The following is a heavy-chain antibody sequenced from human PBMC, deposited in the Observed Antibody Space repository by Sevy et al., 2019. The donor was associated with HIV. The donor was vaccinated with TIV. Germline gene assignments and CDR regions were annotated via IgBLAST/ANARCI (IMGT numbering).Heavy chain of an antibody. CDR2: IRYDESNK. Sequence: GGSLRLSCAASGFTFSNNGMHWVRQAPGKGLEWVAVIRYDESNKYYADSVKGRFTISRDNSKNTLYLQMNSLRAEDMAVYYCAKDRADFWSGYYYYYGMDVWGQGTTVTVSS. D-gene: IGHD3-3*01. CDR3: AKDRADFWSGYYYYYGMDV. CDR1: GFTFSNNG. J-gene: IGHJ6*02. V-gene: IGHV3-30*02.